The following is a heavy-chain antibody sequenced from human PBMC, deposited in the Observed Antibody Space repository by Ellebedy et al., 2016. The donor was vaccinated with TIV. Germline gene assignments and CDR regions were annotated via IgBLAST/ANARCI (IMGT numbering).Heavy chain of an antibody. CDR1: GGSFSGYY. J-gene: IGHJ4*02. CDR2: INHSGST. CDR3: ARGGSSWYGYFFDY. V-gene: IGHV4-34*01. D-gene: IGHD6-13*01. Sequence: MPSETLSLTCGVYGGSFSGYYWSWIRQPPGKGLEWIGQINHSGSTNFNPSLKSRVTISLDTSKNQFSLKLSTVTAADTAVYYCARGGSSWYGYFFDYWGQGTLVTVSS.